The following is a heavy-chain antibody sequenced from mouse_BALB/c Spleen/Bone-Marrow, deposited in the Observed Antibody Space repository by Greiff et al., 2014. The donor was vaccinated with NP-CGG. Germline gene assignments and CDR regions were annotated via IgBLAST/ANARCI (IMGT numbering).Heavy chain of an antibody. CDR1: GFNIKDYY. Sequence: VQLQQSGAELVRPGALVKLSCKASGFNIKDYYMHWVIQGPDQGLEWIGWIDPENGNTIYDPKFQGKASITADTSSNTAYLQLSSLTSEDTAVYYCARRYGSSFDYWGQGTTLTVSS. D-gene: IGHD1-1*01. CDR3: ARRYGSSFDY. V-gene: IGHV14-1*02. J-gene: IGHJ2*01. CDR2: IDPENGNT.